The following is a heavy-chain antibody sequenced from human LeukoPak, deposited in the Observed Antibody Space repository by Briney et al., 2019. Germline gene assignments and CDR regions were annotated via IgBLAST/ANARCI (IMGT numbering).Heavy chain of an antibody. Sequence: SETLSLTCTVSGGSISSYYWSWIRQPAGKGLEWIGRIYTSGSTNYNPSLKSRVTMSVDTSKNQFSLKLSSVTAADTAVYYCASFSSSWYGREYYVDYWGQGTLVTVSS. J-gene: IGHJ4*02. CDR3: ASFSSSWYGREYYVDY. D-gene: IGHD6-13*01. CDR1: GGSISSYY. V-gene: IGHV4-4*07. CDR2: IYTSGST.